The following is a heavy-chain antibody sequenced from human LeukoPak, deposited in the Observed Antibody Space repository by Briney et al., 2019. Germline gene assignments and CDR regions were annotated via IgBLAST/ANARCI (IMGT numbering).Heavy chain of an antibody. V-gene: IGHV3-30*18. CDR3: AKEYCDGDCSQDYFDY. D-gene: IGHD2-21*02. CDR2: ISYDGRTK. CDR1: GFTFSTYG. Sequence: PGGSLRLSCAASGFTFSTYGIHWVRQAPGKGLEWVTVISYDGRTKYYADSVKGRFTISRDNSKNTLYLQMNSLRAEDTAIYYCAKEYCDGDCSQDYFDYWGQGTLATVSS. J-gene: IGHJ4*02.